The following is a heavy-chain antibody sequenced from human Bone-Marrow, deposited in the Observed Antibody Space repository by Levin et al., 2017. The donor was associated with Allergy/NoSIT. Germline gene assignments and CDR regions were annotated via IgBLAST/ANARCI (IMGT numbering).Heavy chain of an antibody. D-gene: IGHD5-12*01. CDR1: GDSISSYY. CDR3: ARSRVATGNFDY. J-gene: IGHJ4*02. CDR2: ISYSGGT. Sequence: GSLRLSCTVSGDSISSYYWSWIRQPPGKGLEWIGYISYSGGTNYNPSLKSRVTISIDTSKNQFSLKLSSVTAADTAVYYCARSRVATGNFDYWGQGTLVTVSS. V-gene: IGHV4-59*13.